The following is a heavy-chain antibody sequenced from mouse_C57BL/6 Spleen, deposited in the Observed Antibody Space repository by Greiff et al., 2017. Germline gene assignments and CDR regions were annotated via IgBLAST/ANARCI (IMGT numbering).Heavy chain of an antibody. CDR3: ARMGPFDY. J-gene: IGHJ2*01. D-gene: IGHD2-3*01. CDR2: IYPSDSET. V-gene: IGHV1-61*01. CDR1: GYTFTSYW. Sequence: VQLQQPGAELVRPGSSVKLSCKASGYTFTSYWMDWVKQRPGQGLEWIGNIYPSDSETHYNQKFKDKATLTVDKSSSTAYLQLSSLTSEDSAVYYCARMGPFDYSGQGTTLTVSS.